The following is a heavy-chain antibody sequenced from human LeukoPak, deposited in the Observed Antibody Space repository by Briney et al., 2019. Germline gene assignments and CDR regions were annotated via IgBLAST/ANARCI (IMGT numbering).Heavy chain of an antibody. J-gene: IGHJ5*01. D-gene: IGHD6-19*01. CDR1: GYSFPIYW. CDR3: ARQRGSGWYDF. Sequence: GESLKISCKGSGYSFPIYWIGWVRQMPGKGLEWMGIIYPGDSDTRYSPTVRGQVTISVDKSVNTAYLQWSSLNASDTATYYCARQRGSGWYDFWGRGTLVTVSS. CDR2: IYPGDSDT. V-gene: IGHV5-51*01.